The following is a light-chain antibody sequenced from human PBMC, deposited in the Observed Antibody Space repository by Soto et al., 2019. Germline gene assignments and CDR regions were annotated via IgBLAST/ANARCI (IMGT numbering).Light chain of an antibody. V-gene: IGKV3-15*01. J-gene: IGKJ5*01. CDR1: QSVSSK. CDR3: QQYNSWPPIT. Sequence: EIVMTQSPATLSVSPGERATLSCRASQSVSSKLAWYQQKAGQAPRLLIYGASTRATGIPVRFSGSGSGTEFTLTISNLQSEDFAVYDCQQYNSWPPITFGQGTRLEIK. CDR2: GAS.